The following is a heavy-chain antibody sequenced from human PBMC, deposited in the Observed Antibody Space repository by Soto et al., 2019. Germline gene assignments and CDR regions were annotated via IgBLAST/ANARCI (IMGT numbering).Heavy chain of an antibody. D-gene: IGHD6-13*01. CDR3: ARGYQQQLPYFDY. CDR2: INHSGST. Sequence: SETLSLTCAVYGGSFSGYYWSWIRQPPGKGLEWIGEINHSGSTNYNPSLKSRVTISVDTSKNQFSLKLSSVTAADTAVYYCARGYQQQLPYFDYWGQGTLVTVSS. V-gene: IGHV4-34*01. CDR1: GGSFSGYY. J-gene: IGHJ4*02.